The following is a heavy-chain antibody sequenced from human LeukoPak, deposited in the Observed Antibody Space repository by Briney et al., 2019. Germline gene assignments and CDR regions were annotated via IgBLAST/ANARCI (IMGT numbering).Heavy chain of an antibody. J-gene: IGHJ4*02. Sequence: GGSLRLSCAASGFTFSSYAMSWVRQAPGKGLEWVSGISGSGGSTYYADSVKGRFTISRDNSKNTLYLQMNSLRAEDTAVYYCAKVGSSGWTPYDYWGQGTLVTVSS. V-gene: IGHV3-23*01. CDR1: GFTFSSYA. CDR3: AKVGSSGWTPYDY. CDR2: ISGSGGST. D-gene: IGHD6-19*01.